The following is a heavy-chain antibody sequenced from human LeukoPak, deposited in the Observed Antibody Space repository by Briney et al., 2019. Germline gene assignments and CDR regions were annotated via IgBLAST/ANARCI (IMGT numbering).Heavy chain of an antibody. CDR1: GFTFSSYA. Sequence: GGSLRLSCAASGFTFSSYAMSWVRQAPGKGLEWVSAISGSGGSTYYADSVKGRFTISRDNSKNTLYLQMNSLRADDTAVYYCARDLRRDCGTTTCYAFDYWGQGTLVTVSS. J-gene: IGHJ4*02. CDR2: ISGSGGST. D-gene: IGHD2-2*01. CDR3: ARDLRRDCGTTTCYAFDY. V-gene: IGHV3-23*01.